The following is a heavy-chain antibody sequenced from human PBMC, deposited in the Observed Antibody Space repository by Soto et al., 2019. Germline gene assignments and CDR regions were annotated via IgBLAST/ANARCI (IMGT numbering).Heavy chain of an antibody. CDR2: ISGSGGST. V-gene: IGHV3-23*01. Sequence: EVQLLESGGGLVQPGGSLRLSCAASGFTFSSYAMTWVRQAPGKGLEWVAGISGSGGSTYYADSVKGRFTISRDNSKNTLYLQMTSLRAEDTAVYYCAKDQTLTTVTTSRYYYYGMDVWGQGTTVTVSS. CDR3: AKDQTLTTVTTSRYYYYGMDV. CDR1: GFTFSSYA. D-gene: IGHD4-4*01. J-gene: IGHJ6*02.